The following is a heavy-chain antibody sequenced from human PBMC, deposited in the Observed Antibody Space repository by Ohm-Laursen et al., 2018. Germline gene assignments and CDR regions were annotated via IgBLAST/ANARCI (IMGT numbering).Heavy chain of an antibody. V-gene: IGHV4-34*01. CDR1: GGSISSYY. CDR3: ARGGRRGSSWYRNYGMDV. CDR2: INHSGST. Sequence: GTLSLTCTVSGGSISSYYWSWIRQPPGKGLEWIGEINHSGSTNYNPSLKSRVTISVDTSKNQFSLKLSSVTAADTAVYYCARGGRRGSSWYRNYGMDVWGQGTTVTVSS. J-gene: IGHJ6*02. D-gene: IGHD6-13*01.